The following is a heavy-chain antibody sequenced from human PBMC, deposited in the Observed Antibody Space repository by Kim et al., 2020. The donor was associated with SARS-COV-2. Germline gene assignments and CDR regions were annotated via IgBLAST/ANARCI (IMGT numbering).Heavy chain of an antibody. CDR3: AREYSSSWYFDL. J-gene: IGHJ2*01. D-gene: IGHD6-13*01. Sequence: GGSLRLSCAASGFTFSSHWMHWVRQAPGKGLVWVSRINSDGSITSYEDSVKGRFTISRDNAKNTLFLQMNSLRAEDTAVYYCAREYSSSWYFDLWGRGTL. CDR1: GFTFSSHW. V-gene: IGHV3-74*01. CDR2: INSDGSIT.